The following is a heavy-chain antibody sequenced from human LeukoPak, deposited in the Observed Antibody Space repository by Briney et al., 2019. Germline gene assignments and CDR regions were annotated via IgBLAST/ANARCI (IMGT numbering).Heavy chain of an antibody. CDR1: GYSFTSYW. D-gene: IGHD6-13*01. CDR2: IYPGDSDT. Sequence: GESLKISCKGSGYSFTSYWIGWARQMPGKGLECMGIIYPGDSDTRYSPSFQGQVTISADKSISTAYLQWSSLKASDTAMYYCALSYSSSWGDFDYWGQGTLVTVSS. V-gene: IGHV5-51*01. CDR3: ALSYSSSWGDFDY. J-gene: IGHJ4*02.